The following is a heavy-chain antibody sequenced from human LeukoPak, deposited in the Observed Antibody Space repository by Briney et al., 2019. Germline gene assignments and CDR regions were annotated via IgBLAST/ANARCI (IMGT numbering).Heavy chain of an antibody. J-gene: IGHJ4*02. CDR3: VRMGGYSGYATH. Sequence: PSETLSLTCSVSGGSISTYYWSWIRQPPGKGLEWIGYIYSSGSANYNPSLKSRVTISVDTSKNHFSLKLSSVTAADTAVYYCVRMGGYSGYATHWGQGTLVTVSS. CDR2: IYSSGSA. D-gene: IGHD5-12*01. V-gene: IGHV4-59*08. CDR1: GGSISTYY.